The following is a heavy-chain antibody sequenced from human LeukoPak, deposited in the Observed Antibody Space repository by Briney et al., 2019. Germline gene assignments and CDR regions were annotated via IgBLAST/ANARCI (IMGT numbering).Heavy chain of an antibody. CDR1: GFTFSSYW. V-gene: IGHV3-74*01. Sequence: PGGSLRLSCAASGFTFSSYWMHWVRQAPGKGLVWVSRINTDGSSTNYADSVKGRFTISRDNSKNTLYLQMNSLRAGDTAVYYCAKGRMTTVTQAFLFDYWGQGTLVTVSS. J-gene: IGHJ4*02. D-gene: IGHD4-17*01. CDR3: AKGRMTTVTQAFLFDY. CDR2: INTDGSST.